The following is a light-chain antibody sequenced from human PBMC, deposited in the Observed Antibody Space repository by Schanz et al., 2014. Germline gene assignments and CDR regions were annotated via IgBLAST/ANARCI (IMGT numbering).Light chain of an antibody. Sequence: QSALTQPASVSGSPGQSITISCTGTSSDVGGYNYVSWYQQHPGKAPKLMIYEGSKRPSGVSDRFSGSNSGNAASLTISGLQAEDEADYYCSSHGGSRVFGGGTKLTVL. V-gene: IGLV2-14*01. CDR2: EGS. CDR3: SSHGGSRV. CDR1: SSDVGGYNY. J-gene: IGLJ3*02.